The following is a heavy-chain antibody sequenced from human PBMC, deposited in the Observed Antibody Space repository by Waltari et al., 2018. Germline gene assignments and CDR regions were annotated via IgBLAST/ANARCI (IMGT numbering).Heavy chain of an antibody. V-gene: IGHV3-23*01. CDR2: ISGSGGST. Sequence: EVQLLESGGGLVQPGGSLRLSCAASGFTFSSYAMSWVRQAPGRGLEWVSAISGSGGSTYYADSVKGRFTISRDNSKNTLYLQMNSLRAEDTAVYYCAKPPEPYNWNYAGYFDLWGRGTLVTGSS. CDR3: AKPPEPYNWNYAGYFDL. D-gene: IGHD1-7*01. CDR1: GFTFSSYA. J-gene: IGHJ2*01.